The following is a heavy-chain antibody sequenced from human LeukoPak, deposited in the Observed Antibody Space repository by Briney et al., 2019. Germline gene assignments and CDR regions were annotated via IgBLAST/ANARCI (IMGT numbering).Heavy chain of an antibody. V-gene: IGHV3-15*01. J-gene: IGHJ4*02. D-gene: IGHD5-18*01. CDR1: GFTFSTYS. Sequence: GGSLRLSCTASGFTFSTYSMNWVRQAPGRGLEWVGRIKSKTDGGTTDYVAPVKGRFTTSRDDSKSTLYLQMNSLKTEDTAVYYCTTAVQIWFSRDYWGQGTLVTVSS. CDR2: IKSKTDGGTT. CDR3: TTAVQIWFSRDY.